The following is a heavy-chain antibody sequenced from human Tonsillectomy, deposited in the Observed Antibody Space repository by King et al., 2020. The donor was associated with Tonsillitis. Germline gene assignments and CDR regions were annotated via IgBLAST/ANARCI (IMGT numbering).Heavy chain of an antibody. Sequence: VQLVESGGGLVKPGGSLRLSCAASGFTFSSYSMNWVRQAPGKGLEWVSSISSSSSYIYYADSVKGRFTISRDNAKNSLYLQMNSLRAEDTAVYYCARDLSCSGGSCYSRSQYYYYGMDVWGQGTTVIVSS. CDR1: GFTFSSYS. J-gene: IGHJ6*02. V-gene: IGHV3-21*01. CDR3: ARDLSCSGGSCYSRSQYYYYGMDV. CDR2: ISSSSSYI. D-gene: IGHD2-15*01.